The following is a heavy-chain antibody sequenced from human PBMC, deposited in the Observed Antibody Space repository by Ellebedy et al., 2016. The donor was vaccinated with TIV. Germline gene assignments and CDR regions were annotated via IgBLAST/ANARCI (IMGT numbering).Heavy chain of an antibody. CDR3: ARVRRGSSGMDV. D-gene: IGHD3-22*01. CDR1: GYTFTGHY. CDR2: INPNSGDT. Sequence: ASVKVSCKASGYTFTGHYIHWVRQAPEQGLEWMGGINPNSGDTNYAQNFQGRVTMTRDTSVNTAYMELSRLESDDTATYYCARVRRGSSGMDVWGQGTTVTVSS. J-gene: IGHJ6*02. V-gene: IGHV1-2*02.